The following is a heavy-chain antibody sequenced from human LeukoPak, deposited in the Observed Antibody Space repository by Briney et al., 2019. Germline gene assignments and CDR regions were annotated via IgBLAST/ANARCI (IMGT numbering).Heavy chain of an antibody. CDR3: ARLKYHDAFDI. CDR1: GYTFTIYG. V-gene: IGHV1-18*01. J-gene: IGHJ3*02. Sequence: ASVTVSCKASGYTFTIYGISWVRQAPGQGLEWMGWISAYNGNTSYAQKLQGRVTMTTDTSTSTAYMELRSLRSDDTAVYYCARLKYHDAFDIWGQGTMVTVSS. CDR2: ISAYNGNT. D-gene: IGHD2-2*01.